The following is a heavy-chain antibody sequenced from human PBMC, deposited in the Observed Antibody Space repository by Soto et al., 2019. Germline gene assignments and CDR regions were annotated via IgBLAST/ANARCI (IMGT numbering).Heavy chain of an antibody. V-gene: IGHV3-33*01. Sequence: QVQLVESGGGVVQPGRSLRLSCAASGFTFSSYGMHWVRQAPGKGLEWVAVIWYDGSNKYYADSVKGRFTISRDNSKNTLYLQMNSRRAEDTAVDDCAREYSSGLPGYWGQGTLVTVS. J-gene: IGHJ4*02. CDR2: IWYDGSNK. D-gene: IGHD6-19*01. CDR3: AREYSSGLPGY. CDR1: GFTFSSYG.